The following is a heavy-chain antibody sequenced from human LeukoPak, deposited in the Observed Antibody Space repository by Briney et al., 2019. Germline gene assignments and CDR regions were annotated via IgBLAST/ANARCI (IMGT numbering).Heavy chain of an antibody. CDR1: GGSISSNNHH. CDR3: ARRDNSFDP. V-gene: IGHV4-39*01. CDR2: MHHSGAI. Sequence: SETLSLTCSVSGGSISSNNHHWDWIRQPPGNGLEWIGSMHHSGAIYYNPSLQSRLTLSVDVSKNQFSLNLNSVTAADTAVYYCARRDNSFDPWGPGTMVTVSS. J-gene: IGHJ5*02.